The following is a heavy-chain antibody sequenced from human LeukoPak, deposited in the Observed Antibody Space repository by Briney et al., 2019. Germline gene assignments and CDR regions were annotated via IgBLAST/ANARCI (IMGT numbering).Heavy chain of an antibody. CDR2: IIPIFGTA. D-gene: IGHD5-24*01. V-gene: IGHV1-69*13. J-gene: IGHJ5*02. CDR3: ARVGWLQNNWFDP. CDR1: GGTFSSYA. Sequence: GASVKVSCKAPGGTFSSYAISWVRQAPGQGLEWMGGIIPIFGTANYAQKFQGRVTITADESTSTAYMELSSLRSEDTAVYYCARVGWLQNNWFDPWGQGTLVTVSS.